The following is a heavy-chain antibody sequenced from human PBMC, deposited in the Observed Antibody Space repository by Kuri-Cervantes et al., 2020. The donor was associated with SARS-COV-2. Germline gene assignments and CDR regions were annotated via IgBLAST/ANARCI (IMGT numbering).Heavy chain of an antibody. D-gene: IGHD2-2*01. V-gene: IGHV3-21*01. CDR2: ISSSSSYI. CDR1: GFTFSSYS. Sequence: GESLKISCAASGFTFSSYSMNWVRQAPGKGLEWVSSISSSSSYIYYADSVKGRFTISSDNAKNSLYLQMNSLRAEDTAVYYCANTVCSSTSCYETAGYWGQGTLVTVSS. CDR3: ANTVCSSTSCYETAGY. J-gene: IGHJ4*02.